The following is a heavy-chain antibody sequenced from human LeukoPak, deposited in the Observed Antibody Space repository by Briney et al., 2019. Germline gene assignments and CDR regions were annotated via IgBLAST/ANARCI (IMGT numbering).Heavy chain of an antibody. CDR2: INPSGGST. D-gene: IGHD5-12*01. CDR3: AQSTYGGYAGFDY. CDR1: GYTFTSYY. J-gene: IGHJ4*02. Sequence: ASVKVSCKASGYTFTSYYMHWMRQAPGQGLEWMGIINPSGGSTSYAQKFQGRVTMTRDTSTSTVYMELSSLRSEDTAVYYCAQSTYGGYAGFDYWGQGTLVTVSS. V-gene: IGHV1-46*01.